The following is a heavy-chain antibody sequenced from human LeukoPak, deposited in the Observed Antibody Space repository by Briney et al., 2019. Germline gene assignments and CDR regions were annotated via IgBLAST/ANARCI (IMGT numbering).Heavy chain of an antibody. CDR3: ARGAYGDK. J-gene: IGHJ4*02. D-gene: IGHD4-17*01. Sequence: ASVKVSCEASGYTLTSYGINLMRQAPGQGLEWMGWISTQSGNTNYAQKVQGRLTLTTDRSTNTAYMGLRSLRSDDTAVYYCARGAYGDKWGQGTMVTVSS. CDR2: ISTQSGNT. V-gene: IGHV1-18*01. CDR1: GYTLTSYG.